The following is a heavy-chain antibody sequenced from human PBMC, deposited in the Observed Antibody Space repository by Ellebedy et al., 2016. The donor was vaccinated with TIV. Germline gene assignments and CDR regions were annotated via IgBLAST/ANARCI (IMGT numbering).Heavy chain of an antibody. CDR2: INHSGST. Sequence: SETLSLTXAVYGGSFSGYYWSWIRQPPGKGLEWTGEINHSGSTNYNPFLKSRVTISVDTSKNQFSLKLSSVTAADTAVYYCTRGLPAARYFDYWGQGTLVTVPS. J-gene: IGHJ4*02. CDR1: GGSFSGYY. D-gene: IGHD6-6*01. CDR3: TRGLPAARYFDY. V-gene: IGHV4-34*01.